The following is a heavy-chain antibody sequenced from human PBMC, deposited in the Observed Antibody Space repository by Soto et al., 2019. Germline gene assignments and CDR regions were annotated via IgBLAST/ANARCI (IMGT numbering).Heavy chain of an antibody. J-gene: IGHJ4*02. CDR1: GGSVSSGSYY. V-gene: IGHV4-61*01. Sequence: SETLSLTCTVSGGSVSSGSYYWSWIRXPPGKGLEWIGYIYYSGSTNYNPSLKSRVTISVDTSKNQFSLKLSSVTAADTTVYYCARRVTIVGVVTEYANWSQGTLIPISS. CDR3: ARRVTIVGVVTEYAN. D-gene: IGHD3-3*01. CDR2: IYYSGST.